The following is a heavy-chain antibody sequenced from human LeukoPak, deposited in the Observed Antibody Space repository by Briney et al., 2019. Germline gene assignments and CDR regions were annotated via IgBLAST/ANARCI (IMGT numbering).Heavy chain of an antibody. CDR2: ISYDGSNK. CDR3: ARAGSGWYSFGY. D-gene: IGHD6-19*01. CDR1: GFTFSSYA. V-gene: IGHV3-30-3*01. Sequence: GRSLRLPCAASGFTFSSYAMHWVRQAPGKGLEWVAVISYDGSNKYYADSVKGRFTISRDNSKNTLYLQMNSLRAEDTAVYYCARAGSGWYSFGYWGQGTLVTVSS. J-gene: IGHJ4*02.